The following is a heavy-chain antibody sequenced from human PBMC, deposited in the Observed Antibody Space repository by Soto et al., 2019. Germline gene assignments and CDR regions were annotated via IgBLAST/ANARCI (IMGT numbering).Heavy chain of an antibody. CDR2: IYYTGTT. Sequence: LSLTCTVSGSPISDNSWTWFRQAPGQGLEWVGYIYYTGTTTYNPSVKSRVTISLDTSKSQFSLILRSVTAADTAVYYCARLGDNCHAFDYWGHGTLVTVSS. CDR3: ARLGDNCHAFDY. D-gene: IGHD2-21*01. CDR1: GSPISDNS. J-gene: IGHJ4*01. V-gene: IGHV4-59*08.